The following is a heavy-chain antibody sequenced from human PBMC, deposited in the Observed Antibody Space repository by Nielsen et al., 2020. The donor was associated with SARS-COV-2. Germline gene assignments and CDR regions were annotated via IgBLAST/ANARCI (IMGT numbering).Heavy chain of an antibody. CDR2: VGTAGDT. CDR1: GFTFSDYD. CDR3: VGGNYYYGMDV. V-gene: IGHV3-13*01. J-gene: IGHJ6*02. D-gene: IGHD3-16*01. Sequence: GGSLRLSCAASGFTFSDYDMHWVRQATGKGLEWVSAVGTAGDTYYLASVKGRFTISRDIASNSLYLQMNSVRAGDTAVYYCVGGNYYYGMDVWGQGTTVTVSS.